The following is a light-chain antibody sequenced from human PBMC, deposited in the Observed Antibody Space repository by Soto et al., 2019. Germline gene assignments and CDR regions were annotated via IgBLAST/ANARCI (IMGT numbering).Light chain of an antibody. CDR1: SSDVGGYNF. J-gene: IGLJ3*02. V-gene: IGLV2-14*01. CDR2: EVN. CDR3: SSYTRSNIWM. Sequence: QSALTQPASVFGSPGQSITISCTGTSSDVGGYNFVSWYQQHPGKVPRLILYEVNNRPSGVSTRFSGSKSGNTASLTISGLQPEDEADYYCSSYTRSNIWMFGGGTKVTVL.